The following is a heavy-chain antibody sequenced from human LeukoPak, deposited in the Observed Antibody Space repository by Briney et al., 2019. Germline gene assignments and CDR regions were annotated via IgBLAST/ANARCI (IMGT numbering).Heavy chain of an antibody. V-gene: IGHV3-30-3*01. D-gene: IGHD6-19*01. CDR2: ISYDGSNK. Sequence: GGSLRLSCAASGFTFSSYAMHWVRQAPGKGLEWVAVISYDGSNKYYADSVKGRFTISRDNSKNTLYLQMNSLRAEDTAVYYCAKDQEQWLVGDYFDYWGQGTLVTVSS. CDR1: GFTFSSYA. J-gene: IGHJ4*02. CDR3: AKDQEQWLVGDYFDY.